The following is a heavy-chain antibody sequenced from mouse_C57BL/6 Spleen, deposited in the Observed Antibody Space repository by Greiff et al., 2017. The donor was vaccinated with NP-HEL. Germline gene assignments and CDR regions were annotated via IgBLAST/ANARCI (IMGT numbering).Heavy chain of an antibody. CDR3: ASSVARNAMDY. D-gene: IGHD1-1*01. J-gene: IGHJ4*01. Sequence: VQLQQSGPELVKPGASVKISCKASGYTFTDYYMNWVKQSHGKSLEWIGDINPNNGGTSYNQKFKGKATLTVDKSSSTAYMELRSLTSEDSAVYYCASSVARNAMDYWGQGTSVTVSS. CDR2: INPNNGGT. CDR1: GYTFTDYY. V-gene: IGHV1-26*01.